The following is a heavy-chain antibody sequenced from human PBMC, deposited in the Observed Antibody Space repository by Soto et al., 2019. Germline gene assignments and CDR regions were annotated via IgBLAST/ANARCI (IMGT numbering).Heavy chain of an antibody. Sequence: QVQLQESGPGLVKPSETLSLTCTVSGGSISSYYWSWIRQPAGKGLEWIGRIYTSGSTNYNPSLMSRVTMSVDTSKNQFCLKLSSVTAADTAVYYFARGGPYCSSTSCYPYYYYGMDVWGQGTTVTVSS. V-gene: IGHV4-4*07. D-gene: IGHD2-2*01. CDR1: GGSISSYY. J-gene: IGHJ6*02. CDR3: ARGGPYCSSTSCYPYYYYGMDV. CDR2: IYTSGST.